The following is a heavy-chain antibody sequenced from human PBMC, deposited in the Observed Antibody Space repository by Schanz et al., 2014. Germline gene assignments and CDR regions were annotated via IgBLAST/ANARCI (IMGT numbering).Heavy chain of an antibody. CDR1: GYTFTTSY. Sequence: QVQLVQSGAEVQKPGASVKVSCKASGYTFTTSYIHWVRQAPGQGLEWMGKINPSSGTTRIAQNFQGRLTVTRDTSTSTVYMELSSLRSEDTAVYFCARGPSTGAFDIWGQGTMVTVSS. J-gene: IGHJ3*02. V-gene: IGHV1-46*03. CDR2: INPSSGTT. CDR3: ARGPSTGAFDI.